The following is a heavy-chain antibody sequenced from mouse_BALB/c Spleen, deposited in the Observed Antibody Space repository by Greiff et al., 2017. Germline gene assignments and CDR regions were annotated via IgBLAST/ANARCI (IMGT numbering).Heavy chain of an antibody. V-gene: IGHV3-6*02. CDR3: ARGTTAGRYYAMDY. Sequence: EVKLMESGPGLVKPSQSLSLTCSVTGYSITSGYYWNWIRQFPGNKLEWMGYISYDGSNNYNPSLKNRISITRDTSKNQFFLKLNSVTTEDTATYYCARGTTAGRYYAMDYWGQGTSVTVSS. CDR2: ISYDGSN. J-gene: IGHJ4*01. D-gene: IGHD1-2*01. CDR1: GYSITSGYY.